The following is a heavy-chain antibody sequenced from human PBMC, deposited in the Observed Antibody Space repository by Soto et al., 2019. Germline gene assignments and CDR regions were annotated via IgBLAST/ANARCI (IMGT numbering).Heavy chain of an antibody. D-gene: IGHD1-26*01. CDR3: ARGPSGDKVDS. V-gene: IGHV4-30-4*01. CDR2: IYNSGST. Sequence: QVQLQESGPGVVEPSQTLSLTCTVSGGSINNNGYFWSWIRQPPGSGLEWIGHIYNSGSTYSNPSLKSRLTISVDTSQNQFSLKLSSVTGADTAVYYCARGPSGDKVDSWGQGTLVTVSS. CDR1: GGSINNNGYF. J-gene: IGHJ4*02.